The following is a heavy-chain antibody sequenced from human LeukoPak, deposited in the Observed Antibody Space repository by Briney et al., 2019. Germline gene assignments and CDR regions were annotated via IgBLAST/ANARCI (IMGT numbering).Heavy chain of an antibody. CDR2: IVPIFGTA. CDR1: GGTFSSYA. Sequence: SVKVSCKASGGTFSSYAISWVRQAPGQGLEWMGGIVPIFGTANYAQKFQGRVTITTDESTSTAYMELSSLRSEDTAVYYCARVGPLWSQLGGMDVWGQGTTVTVSS. V-gene: IGHV1-69*05. D-gene: IGHD3-10*01. CDR3: ARVGPLWSQLGGMDV. J-gene: IGHJ6*02.